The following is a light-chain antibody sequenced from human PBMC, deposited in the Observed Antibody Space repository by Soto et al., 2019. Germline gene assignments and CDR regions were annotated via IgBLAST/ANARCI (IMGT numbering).Light chain of an antibody. CDR2: AAS. J-gene: IGKJ5*01. CDR3: QQYYSYLIT. V-gene: IGKV3-15*01. Sequence: ETVMTQSPVTLSVSPGDTATLSCRASQRVSNHFAWYQQKPGQAPRLLIYAASTRAAGVPVRFSGSGSETEFTLTIRSLQSEDFALYYCQQYYSYLITFGQGTRLEIK. CDR1: QRVSNH.